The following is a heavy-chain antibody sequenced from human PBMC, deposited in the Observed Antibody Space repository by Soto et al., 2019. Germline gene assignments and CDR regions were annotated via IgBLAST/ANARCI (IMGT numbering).Heavy chain of an antibody. V-gene: IGHV1-46*01. CDR1: GYTFTSYY. CDR3: ACSSSIVVPGVIMGFDS. J-gene: IGHJ4*02. Sequence: QLQLVQSGAEVKKPGASVKVSCKASGYTFTSYYLHWVRQAPGQGLEWMGIINPTAGRTTYAQEFQGRVTMTRDTSTSTVYMELSSLRSEDAAVYYCACSSSIVVPGVIMGFDSWGQGTLVTVSS. CDR2: INPTAGRT. D-gene: IGHD2-2*01.